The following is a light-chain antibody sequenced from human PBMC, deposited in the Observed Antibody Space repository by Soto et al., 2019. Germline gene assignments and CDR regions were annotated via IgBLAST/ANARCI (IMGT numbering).Light chain of an antibody. J-gene: IGKJ5*01. Sequence: EIVLTQSPATLSLSPVERATLSCMASQSVSSYLAWYQQKPGQAPRLLIYDASNRATGIPARFSGSGSETDFTLTISGLRSEDSAVYFCQQYNNWPFSFGQGTRLEIK. CDR2: DAS. CDR1: QSVSSY. V-gene: IGKV3-11*01. CDR3: QQYNNWPFS.